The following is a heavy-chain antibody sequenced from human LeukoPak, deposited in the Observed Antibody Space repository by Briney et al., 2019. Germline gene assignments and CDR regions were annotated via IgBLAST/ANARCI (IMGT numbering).Heavy chain of an antibody. CDR3: ARGLYYYDSSGYYYYYGMDV. V-gene: IGHV3-11*01. CDR1: GFTFSDYY. D-gene: IGHD3-22*01. Sequence: GGSLRLSCAASGFTFSDYYMSWIRQAPGKGLEWVSYISSSGSTIYYADSVKGRFTISRDNAKNSLYLQMSSLRAEDTAVYYCARGLYYYDSSGYYYYYGMDVWGQGTTVTVSS. J-gene: IGHJ6*02. CDR2: ISSSGSTI.